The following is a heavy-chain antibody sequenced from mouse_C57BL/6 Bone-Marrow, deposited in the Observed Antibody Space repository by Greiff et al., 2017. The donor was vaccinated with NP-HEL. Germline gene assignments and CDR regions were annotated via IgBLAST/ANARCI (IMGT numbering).Heavy chain of an antibody. CDR3: ATVVAPYYAMDD. Sequence: VQLKQSGPELVKPGASVKISCKASGYTFTDYYMNWVKQSHGKSLEWIGDINPNNGGTSYNQKFKGKATLTVDKSSSTAYMELRSLTSEDSAVYYCATVVAPYYAMDDWGQGTSVTVA. V-gene: IGHV1-26*01. J-gene: IGHJ4*01. CDR1: GYTFTDYY. CDR2: INPNNGGT. D-gene: IGHD1-1*01.